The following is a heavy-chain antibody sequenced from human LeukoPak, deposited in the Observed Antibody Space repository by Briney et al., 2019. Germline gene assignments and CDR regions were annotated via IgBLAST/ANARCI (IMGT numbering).Heavy chain of an antibody. D-gene: IGHD3-10*01. CDR3: ARAYYYGSGSYGLDY. V-gene: IGHV4-34*01. J-gene: IGHJ4*02. Sequence: SETLSLTCAVYGGSFSGYYWSWIRQPPGKGLEWLGEINHSGSTNYNPSLKSRLTISVDASKNQFSLKLTSVTAADTAVYYCARAYYYGSGSYGLDYWGQGTLVTVSS. CDR2: INHSGST. CDR1: GGSFSGYY.